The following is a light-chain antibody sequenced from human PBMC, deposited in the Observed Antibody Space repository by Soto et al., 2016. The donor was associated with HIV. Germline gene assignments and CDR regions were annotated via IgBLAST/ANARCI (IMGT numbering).Light chain of an antibody. Sequence: SYVLTQPPSVSVAPGKTAKITCGGNNIGGNFIHWYQQKPGQAPILVVYDDNDRPSGIPERFSGSNSGNTATLTISRVEAGDEADYYCQVWDITSDHVLFGGGTKLTVL. CDR2: DDN. J-gene: IGLJ2*01. V-gene: IGLV3-21*03. CDR1: NIGGNF. CDR3: QVWDITSDHVL.